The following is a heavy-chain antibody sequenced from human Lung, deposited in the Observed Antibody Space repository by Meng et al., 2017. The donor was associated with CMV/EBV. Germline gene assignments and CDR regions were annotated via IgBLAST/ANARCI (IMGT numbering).Heavy chain of an antibody. CDR3: ARGWGMIVSSRPLGWVDP. CDR1: GFTVSNSY. J-gene: IGHJ5*02. Sequence: GGSXRLXCAASGFTVSNSYMSWVRQAPGKGLEQVSVIYSGDNTFYADSVKGRFSISRDSSKNTLYLQMNGLRAEDTAVYYCARGWGMIVSSRPLGWVDPWXQGTLVTVSS. V-gene: IGHV3-53*01. D-gene: IGHD3-22*01. CDR2: IYSGDNT.